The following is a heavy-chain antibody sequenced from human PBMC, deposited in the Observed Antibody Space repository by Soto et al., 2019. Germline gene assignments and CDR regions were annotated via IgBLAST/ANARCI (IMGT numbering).Heavy chain of an antibody. Sequence: QVQLVQSGAEVRKPGSSVEVSCMASGSTFSSYTVNWVRQAPGQGLEWIGRIIPVLGVTHYARRFQGRVPITAARSRKTASMELTSLTSEDTAVYYCARRRYCGVDCYNKFYYGMDVWGQGTTVTVSS. CDR2: IIPVLGVT. CDR3: ARRRYCGVDCYNKFYYGMDV. V-gene: IGHV1-69*02. D-gene: IGHD2-21*02. CDR1: GSTFSSYT. J-gene: IGHJ6*02.